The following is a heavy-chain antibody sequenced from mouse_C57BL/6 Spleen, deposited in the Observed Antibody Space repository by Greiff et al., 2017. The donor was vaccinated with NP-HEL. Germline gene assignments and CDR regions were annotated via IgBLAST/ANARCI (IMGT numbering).Heavy chain of an antibody. CDR1: GYTFTSYW. CDR2: IDPSDSYT. D-gene: IGHD1-1*01. V-gene: IGHV1-69*01. J-gene: IGHJ2*01. Sequence: VQLQQPGAELVMPGASVKLSCKASGYTFTSYWMHWVKQRPGQGLEWIGEIDPSDSYTNYNQKFKGKSTLTVDKSSSTAYMQLSSLTSEDSAVYYCARWGTTDYWGQGTTLTVSS. CDR3: ARWGTTDY.